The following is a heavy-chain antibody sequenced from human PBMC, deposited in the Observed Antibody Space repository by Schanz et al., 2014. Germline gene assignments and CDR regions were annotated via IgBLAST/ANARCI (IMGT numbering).Heavy chain of an antibody. D-gene: IGHD7-27*01. Sequence: QERLVESGGGVVQPGRSLRLSCAASGFIFSNYGMHWVRQAPGGGLEWVAGISNGGSDEYYVDSVRGRITMSRDNSKNTMYLQINNLRADDTAVYYCARELPGVVAFDFWGQGTMVTVSS. CDR2: ISNGGSDE. V-gene: IGHV3-30*03. CDR1: GFIFSNYG. J-gene: IGHJ3*01. CDR3: ARELPGVVAFDF.